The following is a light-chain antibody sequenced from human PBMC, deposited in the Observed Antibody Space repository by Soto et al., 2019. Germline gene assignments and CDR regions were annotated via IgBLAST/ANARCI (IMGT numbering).Light chain of an antibody. CDR2: WAS. Sequence: DIVMTQSPESLAVCLGERATINCKSSQSVLYSSNNKNYLAWYQQKPGQPPKLLIYWASTRESGVPDRFSGSGSGTDFTLTISSLKAEDVAVYYCQQYYSTPYTFGQGTKLEIK. V-gene: IGKV4-1*01. J-gene: IGKJ2*01. CDR1: QSVLYSSNNKNY. CDR3: QQYYSTPYT.